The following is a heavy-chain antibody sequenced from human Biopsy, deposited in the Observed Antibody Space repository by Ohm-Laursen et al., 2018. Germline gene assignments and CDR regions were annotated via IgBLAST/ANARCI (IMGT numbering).Heavy chain of an antibody. CDR2: IIPMFGTA. Sequence: SVKVSCKASGGTFINYAISWVRQAPGQGLEWMGGIIPMFGTANYAQMFQGRVTISADESTSTSCMELSSLTTEDTAIYYCARGPHSGSHSCFDYWGRGTLVTVSS. CDR3: ARGPHSGSHSCFDY. CDR1: GGTFINYA. J-gene: IGHJ4*02. V-gene: IGHV1-69*13. D-gene: IGHD1-26*01.